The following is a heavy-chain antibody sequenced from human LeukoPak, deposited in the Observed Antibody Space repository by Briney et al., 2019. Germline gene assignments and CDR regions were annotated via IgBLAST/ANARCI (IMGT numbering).Heavy chain of an antibody. Sequence: GGSLRLSCAASGFTFSSYGMHWVRQAPGKGLEGGAVISYDGSNKYYADSVKGRFTISRDNSKNTLYLQMNSLRAEDTAVYYCAELGITMIGGVWGKGTTVTISS. CDR2: ISYDGSNK. J-gene: IGHJ6*04. D-gene: IGHD3-10*02. CDR1: GFTFSSYG. V-gene: IGHV3-30*18. CDR3: AELGITMIGGV.